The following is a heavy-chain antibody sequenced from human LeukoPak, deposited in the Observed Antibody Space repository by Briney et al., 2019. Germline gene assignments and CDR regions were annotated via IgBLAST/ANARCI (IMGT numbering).Heavy chain of an antibody. V-gene: IGHV4-39*07. CDR2: IYYSEST. J-gene: IGHJ6*03. D-gene: IGHD3-10*01. CDR3: ARGGLWFGELLPYYYYYMDV. Sequence: SETLSLTCTVSGGSMSSSSYYCGWIRQPPGKGLEWIGSIYYSESTYQNPSLKSRVTISVDTSKNQFSLKLSSVTAADTAVYYCARGGLWFGELLPYYYYYMDVWGKGTTVTVSS. CDR1: GGSMSSSSYY.